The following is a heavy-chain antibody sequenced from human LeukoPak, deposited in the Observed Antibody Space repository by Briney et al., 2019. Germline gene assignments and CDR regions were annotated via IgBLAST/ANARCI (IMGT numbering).Heavy chain of an antibody. D-gene: IGHD6-13*01. V-gene: IGHV3-33*01. CDR3: ARDRPGAAYDI. CDR1: GFTFSAYS. CDR2: IWSDANNK. Sequence: GGSLRLSCAASGFTFSAYSMHWVRQAPGKGLEGVAVIWSDANNKEYVDSVKGRFTISRDNSKNTLSLQMNSLRAEDTAVYYCARDRPGAAYDIWGQGTMVTVSS. J-gene: IGHJ3*02.